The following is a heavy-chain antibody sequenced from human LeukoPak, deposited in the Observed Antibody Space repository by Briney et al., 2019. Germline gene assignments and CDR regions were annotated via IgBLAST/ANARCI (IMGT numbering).Heavy chain of an antibody. D-gene: IGHD1-14*01. CDR2: ISAYNGNT. Sequence: ASVKVSCKASGYTFTSYGISWVRQAPGQGLEWMGWISAYNGNTNYAQKLQGRVTMTTDTSTSTAYMELRSLRSDDTAVYYCARVGQKPTITFYYYYYMDVWGKGTTVTISS. CDR1: GYTFTSYG. V-gene: IGHV1-18*01. J-gene: IGHJ6*03. CDR3: ARVGQKPTITFYYYYYMDV.